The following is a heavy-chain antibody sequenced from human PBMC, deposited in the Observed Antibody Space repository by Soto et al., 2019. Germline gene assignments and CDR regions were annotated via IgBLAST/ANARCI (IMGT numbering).Heavy chain of an antibody. CDR1: GFTFSNFV. Sequence: GGSLRLSCAASGFTFSNFVMSWVRQAPGKGLEWVSGISISGNNTYYVDSMKGRFTISRDNSKNTLYLQMNSLRVDDTAVYYCAKDRLRRNSGTNWYFDLWGRGTLVTVSS. V-gene: IGHV3-23*01. CDR2: ISISGNNT. CDR3: AKDRLRRNSGTNWYFDL. J-gene: IGHJ2*01. D-gene: IGHD4-4*01.